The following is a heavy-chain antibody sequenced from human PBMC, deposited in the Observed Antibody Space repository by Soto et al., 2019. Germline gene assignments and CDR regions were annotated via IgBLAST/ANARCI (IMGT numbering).Heavy chain of an antibody. Sequence: QVQLVQSGAEVKQPGASAKVSCKAPGDTFTSYYFHWVRQAPGQGLEWMGVINPHGGSTAYAQRVQGRVTMTRDPPTSSVYMQLTSLRSEETAVYYCARSSGGNYGIIIEGVNLFAPLGQGTLVTVSS. D-gene: IGHD3-16*01. J-gene: IGHJ5*02. CDR2: INPHGGST. CDR3: ARSSGGNYGIIIEGVNLFAP. CDR1: GDTFTSYY. V-gene: IGHV1-46*01.